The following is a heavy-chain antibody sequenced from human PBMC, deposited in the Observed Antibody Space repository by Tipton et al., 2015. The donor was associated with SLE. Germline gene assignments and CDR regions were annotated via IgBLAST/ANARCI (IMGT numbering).Heavy chain of an antibody. CDR1: GGSISTYY. CDR2: IYHTGST. D-gene: IGHD3-10*01. J-gene: IGHJ3*02. CDR3: ARDYYGSGFDAFDI. Sequence: TLSLTCTVSGGSISTYYWSWIRQPPKQGLEWIGWIYHTGSTNYNPSLKSRVTISVDTSKNQFSLRLSSVTAADTAVYYCARDYYGSGFDAFDIWGQGTMVTVFS. V-gene: IGHV4-59*01.